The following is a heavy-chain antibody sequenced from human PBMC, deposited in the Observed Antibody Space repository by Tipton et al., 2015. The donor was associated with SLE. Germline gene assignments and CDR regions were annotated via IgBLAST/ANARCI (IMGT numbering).Heavy chain of an antibody. J-gene: IGHJ2*01. D-gene: IGHD5-24*01. CDR1: GGSISSYY. V-gene: IGHV4-59*01. CDR3: ARAGDGYKWEAFDI. Sequence: TLSLTCTVSGGSISSYYWSWIRQPPGKGLEWIGYIYYSGSTNYNPSLKSRVTISVDTSKNQFSLKLSSVTAADTAVYYCARAGDGYKWEAFDIWGRGTLVTVSS. CDR2: IYYSGST.